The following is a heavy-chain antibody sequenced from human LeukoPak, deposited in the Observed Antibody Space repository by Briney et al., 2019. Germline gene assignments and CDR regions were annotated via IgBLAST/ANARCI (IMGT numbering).Heavy chain of an antibody. CDR3: ARGSGNYYNWFDP. Sequence: GGSLRPSCTASGYTFSSHGMHWVRQAPGKGLEWVTVIWYDGSNKYYSDSVKGRFTISRDNSKNTLYLQMTSLRAEDTAVYYCARGSGNYYNWFDPWGQGTLVTVSS. CDR1: GYTFSSHG. D-gene: IGHD3-10*01. V-gene: IGHV3-33*01. J-gene: IGHJ5*02. CDR2: IWYDGSNK.